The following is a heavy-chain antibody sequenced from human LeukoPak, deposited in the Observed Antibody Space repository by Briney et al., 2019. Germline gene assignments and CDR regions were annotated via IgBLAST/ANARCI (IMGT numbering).Heavy chain of an antibody. CDR3: AKEVHPYDSGTYYFDY. Sequence: PGGSLRLSCVGSGFTFSSYGMHWVRQAAGKGPEWVAFIRHGGSNEYYADSVKGRFTVSRDNSKNTLFLQMNSLRVEEMAVYYCAKEVHPYDSGTYYFDYWGRGTLVTVSS. CDR1: GFTFSSYG. CDR2: IRHGGSNE. J-gene: IGHJ4*02. D-gene: IGHD3-10*01. V-gene: IGHV3-30*02.